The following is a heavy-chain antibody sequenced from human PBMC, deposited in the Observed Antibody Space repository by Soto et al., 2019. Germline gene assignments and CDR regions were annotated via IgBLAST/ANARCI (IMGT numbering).Heavy chain of an antibody. CDR2: ISYDGSNK. V-gene: IGHV3-30-3*01. CDR3: ANYYDSSGYYYYYGMDV. J-gene: IGHJ6*02. CDR1: GFTFSSYA. D-gene: IGHD3-22*01. Sequence: TGGSLRLSCAASGFTFSSYAMHWVRQAPGKGLEWVAVISYDGSNKYYADSVKGRFTISRDNSKNTLYLQMNSLRAEDTAVYYCANYYDSSGYYYYYGMDVWGQGTTVTVSS.